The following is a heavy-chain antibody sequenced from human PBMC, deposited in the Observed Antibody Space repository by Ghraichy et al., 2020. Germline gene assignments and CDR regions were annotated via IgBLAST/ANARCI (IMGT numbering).Heavy chain of an antibody. Sequence: GGSLRLSCAASGFTFSSYAMTWVRQAPGKGLEWVSGISASGGSTSYADSVKGRFTISRDNSKNTLFLQMNSLRVEDTAVYYCAKGYSSGWYFADYWGQGTLVTVSS. J-gene: IGHJ4*02. CDR2: ISASGGST. CDR3: AKGYSSGWYFADY. CDR1: GFTFSSYA. V-gene: IGHV3-23*01. D-gene: IGHD6-19*01.